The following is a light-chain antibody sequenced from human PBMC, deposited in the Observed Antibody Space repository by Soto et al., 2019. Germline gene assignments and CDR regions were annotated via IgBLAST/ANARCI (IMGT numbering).Light chain of an antibody. J-gene: IGKJ1*01. CDR2: AAS. CDR1: QGISSY. V-gene: IGKV1-8*01. Sequence: AIQMTQSPSSLSATTGDRVTITCRASQGISSYLAWYQQKPGKAPKLLIYAASTLQSGVPSRFSGSGSGTDFTLTISCLQSEDFATYYCQQYYSYSWMFGQGTKVEIK. CDR3: QQYYSYSWM.